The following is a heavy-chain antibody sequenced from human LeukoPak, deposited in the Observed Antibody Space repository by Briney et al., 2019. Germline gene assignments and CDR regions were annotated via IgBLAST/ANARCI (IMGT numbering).Heavy chain of an antibody. J-gene: IGHJ5*02. Sequence: SETLSLTCAVYGGSFSGYYWSWLRQPPGKGLEWVVEINYSGTTNYNPSLKSRSIISVDTSNNQFSLKLRSGTAADPAVYYCARTKCYYGSGSYYKGNWFDAWGQGTLVTVSS. CDR1: GGSFSGYY. V-gene: IGHV4-34*01. D-gene: IGHD3-10*01. CDR2: INYSGTT. CDR3: ARTKCYYGSGSYYKGNWFDA.